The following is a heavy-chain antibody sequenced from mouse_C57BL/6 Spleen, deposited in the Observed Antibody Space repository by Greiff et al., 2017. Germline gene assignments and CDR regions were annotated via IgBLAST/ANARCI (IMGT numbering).Heavy chain of an antibody. Sequence: VQLKESGPGLVKPSQSLSLTCSVTGYSITSGYYWNWIRQFPGNKLEWMGYISYDGSNNYNPSLKNRISITRDTSKNQFFLKLNSVTTEDTATYYCARDGPYYYAMDYWGQGTSVTVSS. V-gene: IGHV3-6*01. J-gene: IGHJ4*01. CDR3: ARDGPYYYAMDY. CDR1: GYSITSGYY. CDR2: ISYDGSN.